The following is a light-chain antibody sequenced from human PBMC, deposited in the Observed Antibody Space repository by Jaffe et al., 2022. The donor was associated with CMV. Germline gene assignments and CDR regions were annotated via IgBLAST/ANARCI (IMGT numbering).Light chain of an antibody. V-gene: IGLV2-23*02. CDR2: EVK. Sequence: QSAPTQPASVSGSPGQSITISCAGTSSDVGTYNLVSWYQQHPGKVPKLMIYEVKKRPSGVSNRFSGSKSGSTASLTISGLQAEDEADYYCCSYTGSLWVFGGGTKLTVL. CDR1: SSDVGTYNL. CDR3: CSYTGSLWV. J-gene: IGLJ3*02.